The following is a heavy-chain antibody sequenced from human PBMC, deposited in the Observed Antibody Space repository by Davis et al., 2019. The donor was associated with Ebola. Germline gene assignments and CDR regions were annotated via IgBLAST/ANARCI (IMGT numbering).Heavy chain of an antibody. CDR1: GYSFTSYW. V-gene: IGHV5-51*01. J-gene: IGHJ6*02. CDR3: ARHQRLGDGYNYNYYYGMDV. D-gene: IGHD5-24*01. CDR2: IYPGDSDT. Sequence: PGGSLRLSCKGSGYSFTSYWIGWVRQMPGKGLEWMGIIYPGDSDTRYSPSFQGQVTISADKSISTAYLQWSSLKASDTAMYYCARHQRLGDGYNYNYYYGMDVWGQGTTVTVSS.